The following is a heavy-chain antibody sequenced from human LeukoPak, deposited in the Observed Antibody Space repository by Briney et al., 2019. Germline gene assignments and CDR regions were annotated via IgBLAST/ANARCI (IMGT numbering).Heavy chain of an antibody. CDR3: ARGTYGYYMDV. CDR1: GYSISSDYY. D-gene: IGHD4-17*01. J-gene: IGHJ6*03. V-gene: IGHV4-38-2*01. CDR2: IYHIGST. Sequence: PSETLSLTCAVSGYSISSDYYWGWIRQPPGKGLEWIGSIYHIGSTYYNPSLRSRVTISVDTSKNQFSLKLSSVTAAGTAVYFCARGTYGYYMDVWGKGTTVTVSS.